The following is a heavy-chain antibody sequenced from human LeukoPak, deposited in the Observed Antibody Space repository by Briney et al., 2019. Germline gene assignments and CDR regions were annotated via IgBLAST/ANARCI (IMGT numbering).Heavy chain of an antibody. J-gene: IGHJ3*01. CDR1: GFTLNSYL. CDR2: IKKDGSEE. CDR3: ARSNPNRNALDL. Sequence: GRSLRLSCAASGFTLNSYLMSWVRQAPGRGLEWVANIKKDGSEESYLDSVKGRFTVSRDNAKNSLFLQMNSLRGEDTAVYYCARSNPNRNALDLWGQGTMVTISS. D-gene: IGHD1-14*01. V-gene: IGHV3-7*01.